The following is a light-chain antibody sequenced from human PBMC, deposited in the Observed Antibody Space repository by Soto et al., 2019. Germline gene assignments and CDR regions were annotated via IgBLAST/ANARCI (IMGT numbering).Light chain of an antibody. V-gene: IGKV1-5*03. Sequence: DIQMTQSPSTLSASVGDRVTITCRASQSISYWLAWYQQKPGKAPNLLIYKASSLESGVPSRCSASGSGTEFTLTISSLQPDDFATYYCQQYNNYWTFGQGTKVEIK. CDR2: KAS. CDR3: QQYNNYWT. CDR1: QSISYW. J-gene: IGKJ1*01.